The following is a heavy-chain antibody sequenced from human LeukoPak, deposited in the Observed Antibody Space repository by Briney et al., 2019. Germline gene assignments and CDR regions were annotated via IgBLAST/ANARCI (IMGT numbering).Heavy chain of an antibody. Sequence: SETLSLTCAVYGGSFSGYYWSWIRQPPGKGLEWIGEINHSGSTNYNPSLKSRVTISVDTSKNQFSLTLSSVTAADTAGYYCASFRVVPEATTVTTGVVDYWGQGTLVTVSS. J-gene: IGHJ4*02. CDR2: INHSGST. V-gene: IGHV4-34*01. D-gene: IGHD4-17*01. CDR3: ASFRVVPEATTVTTGVVDY. CDR1: GGSFSGYY.